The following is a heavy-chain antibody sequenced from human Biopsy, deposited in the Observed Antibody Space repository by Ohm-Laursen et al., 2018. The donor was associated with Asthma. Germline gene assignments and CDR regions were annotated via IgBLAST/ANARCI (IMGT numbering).Heavy chain of an antibody. CDR1: GGTFSNFA. D-gene: IGHD4-17*01. V-gene: IGHV1-69*01. CDR2: IMTVFGTT. J-gene: IGHJ4*02. Sequence: GSSVKVSCKSPGGTFSNFAISWVRQAPGQGLEWLGGIMTVFGTTNYAQKFQGRVTITADGSTSTAYMEVTSLSSDDTAVYYCASDFPKDYVRYNFQFWGQGTLVTVSS. CDR3: ASDFPKDYVRYNFQF.